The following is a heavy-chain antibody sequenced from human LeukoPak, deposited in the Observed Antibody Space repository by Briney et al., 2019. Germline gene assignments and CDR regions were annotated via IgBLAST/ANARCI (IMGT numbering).Heavy chain of an antibody. CDR2: INPDGGST. J-gene: IGHJ4*02. Sequence: ASVKVSCKASGYTFITYYMHWVRQAPGQGLEWMGIINPDGGSTNYARSFQGRVTMTRDTSTSTVYMELSSLRSEDTAVYYCSRDLQARVALYSPDFWGQGTLVTVSS. CDR1: GYTFITYY. V-gene: IGHV1-46*01. D-gene: IGHD2-21*01. CDR3: SRDLQARVALYSPDF.